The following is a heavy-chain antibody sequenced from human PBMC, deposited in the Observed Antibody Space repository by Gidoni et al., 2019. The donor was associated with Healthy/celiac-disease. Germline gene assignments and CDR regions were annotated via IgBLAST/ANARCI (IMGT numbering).Heavy chain of an antibody. CDR1: GYTFTSYA. D-gene: IGHD5-18*01. CDR3: ALGYSYGYFAFDI. J-gene: IGHJ3*02. Sequence: QVQLVQSGAEVKKPGASVKVSCKASGYTFTSYAMHWVRQAPGQRLEWMGWINAGNGNTKYSQKFQGRVTITRDTSASTAYMEPSSLRSEDTAVYYCALGYSYGYFAFDIWGQGTMVTVSS. V-gene: IGHV1-3*01. CDR2: INAGNGNT.